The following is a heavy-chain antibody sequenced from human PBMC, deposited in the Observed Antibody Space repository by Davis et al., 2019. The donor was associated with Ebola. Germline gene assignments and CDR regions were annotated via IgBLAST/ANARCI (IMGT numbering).Heavy chain of an antibody. CDR3: ARGPIVVVPAAHFDY. J-gene: IGHJ4*02. CDR2: IYYSGST. CDR1: GGSISSSSYY. D-gene: IGHD2-2*01. Sequence: SETLSLTCTVSGGSISSSSYYWGWIRQPPGKGLEWIGSIYYSGSTYYNPSLKSRVTISVDTSKNQFSLKLSSVTAADTAVYYCARGPIVVVPAAHFDYWGQGTLVTVSS. V-gene: IGHV4-39*07.